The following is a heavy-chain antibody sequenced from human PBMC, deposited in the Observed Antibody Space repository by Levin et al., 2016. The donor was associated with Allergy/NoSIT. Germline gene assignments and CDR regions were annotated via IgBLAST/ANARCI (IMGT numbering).Heavy chain of an antibody. V-gene: IGHV1-2*02. Sequence: WVRQAPGQGLEWMGWINPNSGGTNYAQKFQGRVTMTRDTSISTAYMELSRLRSDDTAVYYCAIHWGSSDDAFDIWGQGTMVTVSS. D-gene: IGHD2-15*01. J-gene: IGHJ3*02. CDR3: AIHWGSSDDAFDI. CDR2: INPNSGGT.